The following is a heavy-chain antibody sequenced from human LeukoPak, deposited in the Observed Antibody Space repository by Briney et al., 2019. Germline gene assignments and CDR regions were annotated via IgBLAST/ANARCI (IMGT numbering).Heavy chain of an antibody. D-gene: IGHD6-19*01. V-gene: IGHV4-59*01. Sequence: SDTLPLTCTVSGGSISSYYWSWIRQPAGKGLAWIEYIYYSGSTNYNPSLKSRVTISIDTSKNQFSLKLSSVSAADSAVYYCAREWSSGWIVVSGQGTTVTASS. J-gene: IGHJ6*01. CDR1: GGSISSYY. CDR3: AREWSSGWIVV. CDR2: IYYSGST.